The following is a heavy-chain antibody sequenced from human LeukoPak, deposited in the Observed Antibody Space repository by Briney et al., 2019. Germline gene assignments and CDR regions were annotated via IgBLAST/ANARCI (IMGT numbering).Heavy chain of an antibody. V-gene: IGHV3-15*01. J-gene: IGHJ4*02. CDR2: VRSKTAGGTT. Sequence: KPGGSLRLSCAASGFTLSDAWMSWVRQAPGKGLEWVGRVRSKTAGGTTDYAAPVKGRFTISRDDSKNTVYLQMNSLKTEDTAVYFCSTGRDWGQGTLVTVSS. CDR3: STGRD. CDR1: GFTLSDAW.